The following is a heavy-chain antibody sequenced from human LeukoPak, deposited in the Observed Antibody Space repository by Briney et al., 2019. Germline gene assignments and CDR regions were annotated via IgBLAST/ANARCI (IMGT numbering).Heavy chain of an antibody. CDR2: ITSNGGSK. D-gene: IGHD1-26*01. J-gene: IGHJ5*02. Sequence: GGSLRLSCSASGFTFSTHSMHWVRQAPGKGLEFVSAITSNGGSKYYADSVKGRFTISRDNSKNTLYLQMSSLRAEDTAVYYCVTVGMTSIWSYLRFDPRGQGTLVSVSS. CDR1: GFTFSTHS. V-gene: IGHV3-64D*08. CDR3: VTVGMTSIWSYLRFDP.